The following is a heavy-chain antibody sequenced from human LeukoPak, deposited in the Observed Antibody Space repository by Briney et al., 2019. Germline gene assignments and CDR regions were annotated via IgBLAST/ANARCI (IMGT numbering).Heavy chain of an antibody. V-gene: IGHV4-59*11. J-gene: IGHJ3*01. CDR1: DDSFSSHY. CDR2: ISYTGST. Sequence: SETLSLTCSVSDDSFSSHYWTWIRQPPGKGLEWIGYISYTGSTNYNPSLKSRVTISVDTSKNQFSLKLSSVTAADTAVYYCARDQTTVTKGFDVWGLGTLATVSS. CDR3: ARDQTTVTKGFDV. D-gene: IGHD4-17*01.